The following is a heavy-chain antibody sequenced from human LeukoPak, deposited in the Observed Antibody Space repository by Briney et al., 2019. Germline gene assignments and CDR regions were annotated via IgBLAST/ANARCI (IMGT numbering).Heavy chain of an antibody. V-gene: IGHV4-59*01. CDR2: IYYSGST. D-gene: IGHD3-22*01. CDR1: GGSISSYY. Sequence: SETLSLTCTVSGGSISSYYWSWIRQPPGKGLEWIGYIYYSGSTNYNPSLKSRVTISVDTSKNQFSLKLSSVTAADTAVYYCAGVLMIVANDAFDIWGQGTMVTVSS. J-gene: IGHJ3*02. CDR3: AGVLMIVANDAFDI.